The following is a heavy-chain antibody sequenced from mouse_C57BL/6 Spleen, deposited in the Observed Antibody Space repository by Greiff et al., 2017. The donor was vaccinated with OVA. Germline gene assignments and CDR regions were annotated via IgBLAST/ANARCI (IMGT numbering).Heavy chain of an antibody. D-gene: IGHD2-12*01. J-gene: IGHJ4*01. Sequence: VMLVESGAELVKPGASVKLSCKASGYTFTEYTIHWVKQRSGQGLECIGWFYPGSGSIKYNEKFKDKATLTADKPSSTVYMELSRLTSEDSAVYFCARHEKLLPYYYAMDYWGQGTSVTVSS. CDR3: ARHEKLLPYYYAMDY. CDR1: GYTFTEYT. CDR2: FYPGSGSI. V-gene: IGHV1-62-2*01.